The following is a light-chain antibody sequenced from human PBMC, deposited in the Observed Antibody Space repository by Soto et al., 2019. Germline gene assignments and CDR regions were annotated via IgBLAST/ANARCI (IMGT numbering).Light chain of an antibody. CDR2: EVS. V-gene: IGLV2-8*01. J-gene: IGLJ2*01. CDR1: SSDVGGYNY. Sequence: QSALTQPPSASGSPGQSVTISCTGTSSDVGGYNYVSWYQQHPGKAPKLMIYEVSKRPSGVPDRFSGSKSGNRASLTVSGLQAEDEADYYCSSFAGSPVVFGGGTQLTVL. CDR3: SSFAGSPVV.